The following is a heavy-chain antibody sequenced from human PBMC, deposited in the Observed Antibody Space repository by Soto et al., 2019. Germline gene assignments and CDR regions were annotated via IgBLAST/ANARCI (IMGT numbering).Heavy chain of an antibody. CDR1: GGSISSGGYY. CDR3: ARDNMVRGSPGASYNWFDP. Sequence: LSLTCTVSGGSISSGGYYWSWIRQHPGKGLEWIGYIYYSGSTYYNPSLKSRVTISVDTSKNQFSLKLSSVTAADTAVYYCARDNMVRGSPGASYNWFDPWGQGTLVTVSS. D-gene: IGHD3-10*01. J-gene: IGHJ5*02. CDR2: IYYSGST. V-gene: IGHV4-31*03.